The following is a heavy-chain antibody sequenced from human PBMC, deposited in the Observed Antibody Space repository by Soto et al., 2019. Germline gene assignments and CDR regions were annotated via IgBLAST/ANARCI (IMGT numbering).Heavy chain of an antibody. CDR2: IYYSGTT. CDR3: ARSMYYCDSSGYSKEYYFDY. Sequence: SETLSLTCTVSGGAVSSGTYYWSWIRRPPGKGLEWIGYIYYSGTTNYNPSLKGRVTISVDTSKNQFSLKLNSVTAADTAVYYCARSMYYCDSSGYSKEYYFDYWGPGTLVTVSS. CDR1: GGAVSSGTYY. J-gene: IGHJ4*02. V-gene: IGHV4-61*01. D-gene: IGHD3-22*01.